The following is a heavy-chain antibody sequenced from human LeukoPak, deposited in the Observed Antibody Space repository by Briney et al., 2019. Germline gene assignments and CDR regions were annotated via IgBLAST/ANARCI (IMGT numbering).Heavy chain of an antibody. D-gene: IGHD4-17*01. CDR2: IKQDGSEK. Sequence: GRSLRLSCAASGFTFSSYWMSWVRQAPGKGLEWVANIKQDGSEKYYVDSVKGRFTISRDNAKNSLYLQMNSLRAEDTAVYYCARESGDYNRKRYFDYWGQGTLVTVSS. J-gene: IGHJ4*02. CDR1: GFTFSSYW. V-gene: IGHV3-7*01. CDR3: ARESGDYNRKRYFDY.